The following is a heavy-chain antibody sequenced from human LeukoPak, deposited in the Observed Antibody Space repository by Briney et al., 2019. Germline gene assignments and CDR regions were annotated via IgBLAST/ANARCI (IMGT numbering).Heavy chain of an antibody. Sequence: GASVKVSCKASGYTFTSYYMHWVRQAPGQGLEWMGMINPSGGSTSYAQKFQGRVTMTRDTSTSTVYMELSSLRSEDTAVYYCARDPDYYYGLATHPFPYYGMDVWGQGTTVTVSS. D-gene: IGHD3-10*01. CDR3: ARDPDYYYGLATHPFPYYGMDV. CDR1: GYTFTSYY. V-gene: IGHV1-46*01. J-gene: IGHJ6*02. CDR2: INPSGGST.